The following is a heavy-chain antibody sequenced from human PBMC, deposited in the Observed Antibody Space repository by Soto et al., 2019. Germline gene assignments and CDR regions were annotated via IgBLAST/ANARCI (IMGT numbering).Heavy chain of an antibody. V-gene: IGHV1-3*01. Sequence: QVQLVQSGAEVKKPGASVKVSCKASGYTFTSYAMHWVRQAPGQRLQWMGWINAGNGDTKYSQKFQGRVTITWDTSASTVYMDLSSLRSEDTAEYYCARAVLAGTTDSYYFGMDVW. D-gene: IGHD6-19*01. CDR1: GYTFTSYA. CDR2: INAGNGDT. CDR3: ARAVLAGTTDSYYFGMDV. J-gene: IGHJ6*01.